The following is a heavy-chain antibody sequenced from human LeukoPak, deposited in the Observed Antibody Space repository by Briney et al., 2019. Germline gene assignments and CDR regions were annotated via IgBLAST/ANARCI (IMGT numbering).Heavy chain of an antibody. CDR3: AREVPFRYCSSTSCYFSGYYYYYMDV. D-gene: IGHD2-2*01. Sequence: PGGSLRLSCAASGFTFSDYYMSWIRQPAGKGLEWSGRIYTSGSTNYNPSLKSRVTMSVDTSKNQFSLKLSSVTAADTAVYYCAREVPFRYCSSTSCYFSGYYYYYMDVWGKGTTVTVSS. J-gene: IGHJ6*03. V-gene: IGHV4-4*07. CDR2: IYTSGST. CDR1: GFTFSDYY.